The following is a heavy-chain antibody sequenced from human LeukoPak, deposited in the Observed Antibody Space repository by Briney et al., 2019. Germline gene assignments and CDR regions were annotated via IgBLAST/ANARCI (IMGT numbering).Heavy chain of an antibody. D-gene: IGHD6-19*01. V-gene: IGHV3-53*04. CDR1: GFTVSSNY. J-gene: IGHJ6*02. CDR3: ARARIAVAGYYYYGMDV. Sequence: GSLRLSCAASGFTVSSNYMSWVRQAPGKGLEWVSVIYSGGSTYYADSVKGRFTISRHNSKNTLYLQMNSLRAEDTAVYYCARARIAVAGYYYYGMDVWGQGTTVTVSS. CDR2: IYSGGST.